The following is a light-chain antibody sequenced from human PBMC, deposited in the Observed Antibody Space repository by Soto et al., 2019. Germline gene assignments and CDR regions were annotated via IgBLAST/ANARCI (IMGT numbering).Light chain of an antibody. CDR2: AAS. Sequence: DIQMTQSPSSVSASVGDIITITCRASQPINTWLAWYQQKPGKAPNLLIYAASTLHPGAPSRFSGRGSGTDFSLTIRNLEPEDFATYYCQQSNSFPYTFGQGTKVEMK. CDR1: QPINTW. V-gene: IGKV1-12*01. CDR3: QQSNSFPYT. J-gene: IGKJ2*01.